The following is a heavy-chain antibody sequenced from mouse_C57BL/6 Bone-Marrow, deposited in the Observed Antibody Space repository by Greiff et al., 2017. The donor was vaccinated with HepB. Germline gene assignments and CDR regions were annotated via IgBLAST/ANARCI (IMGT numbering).Heavy chain of an antibody. D-gene: IGHD2-14*01. CDR3: VREDRYDGAMDY. Sequence: EVQLQQSGGGLVQPGGSRKLSCAASGFTFSRFGIHWVRQAPEKGLEWVAYISSGHGTIYYVDTVKDRFTISRDKPKNTLFLQMTSLRSEDTAMYYCVREDRYDGAMDYWGQGTSVTVSS. V-gene: IGHV5-17*02. CDR1: GFTFSRFG. CDR2: ISSGHGTI. J-gene: IGHJ4*01.